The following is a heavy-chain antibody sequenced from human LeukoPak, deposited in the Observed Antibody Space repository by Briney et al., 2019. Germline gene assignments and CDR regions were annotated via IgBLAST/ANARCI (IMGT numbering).Heavy chain of an antibody. CDR3: ARAASPKPFDC. D-gene: IGHD1-14*01. V-gene: IGHV3-21*01. J-gene: IGHJ5*01. CDR1: GFTFSSHT. Sequence: PGGSLRLSCAASGFTFSSHTINWVRQAPGKGLEWVSSISGSTTYKYHADSVKGRFTISRDNAKNSVFLQMNSLRAEDTAVYYCARAASPKPFDCWGQGTLVTVSS. CDR2: ISGSTTYK.